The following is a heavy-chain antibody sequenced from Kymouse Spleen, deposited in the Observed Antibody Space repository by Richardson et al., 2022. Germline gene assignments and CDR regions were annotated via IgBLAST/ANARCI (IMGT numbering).Heavy chain of an antibody. CDR3: ARESTMVRGANYFDY. CDR2: IWYDGSNK. CDR1: GFTFSSYG. Sequence: QVQLVESGGGVVQPGRSLRLSCAASGFTFSSYGMHWVRQAPGKGLEWVAVIWYDGSNKYYADSVKGRFTISRDNSKNTLYLQMNSLRAEDTAVYYCARESTMVRGANYFDYWGQGTLVTVSS. D-gene: IGHD3-10*01. J-gene: IGHJ4*02. V-gene: IGHV3-33*01.